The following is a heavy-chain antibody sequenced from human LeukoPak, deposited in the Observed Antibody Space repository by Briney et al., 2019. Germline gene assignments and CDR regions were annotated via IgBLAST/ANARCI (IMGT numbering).Heavy chain of an antibody. Sequence: GASVTVSCQASGYTFTRYDIKWVGQATGQGLEWVGWMNPNSGNTGYAQKFQGRVTMTRNTSKSTAYMELSSLRSEDTAVYYGARALGLWSGGQDYWGQGSLVTVSS. V-gene: IGHV1-8*01. CDR1: GYTFTRYD. D-gene: IGHD3-3*01. J-gene: IGHJ4*02. CDR2: MNPNSGNT. CDR3: ARALGLWSGGQDY.